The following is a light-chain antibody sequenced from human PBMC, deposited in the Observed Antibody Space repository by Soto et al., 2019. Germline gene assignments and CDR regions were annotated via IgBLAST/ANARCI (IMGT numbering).Light chain of an antibody. CDR1: SSNIGAGHD. V-gene: IGLV1-40*01. CDR3: RCYDSSLTGSEV. Sequence: QSVLTQPPSVSGAPGQRVTISCTGSSSNIGAGHDVQWYQLFPGTAPKLLIYGVNSRPSGVPDRFSASKSGTSASLVITGLQAEDEADYYCRCYDSSLTGSEVFGGGTKLTVL. J-gene: IGLJ2*01. CDR2: GVN.